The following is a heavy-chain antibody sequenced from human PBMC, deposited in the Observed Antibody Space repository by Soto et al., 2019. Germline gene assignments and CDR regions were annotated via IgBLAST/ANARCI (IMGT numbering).Heavy chain of an antibody. D-gene: IGHD1-26*01. CDR1: GGSVSSGSYY. CDR3: ARGDPYNWFDP. Sequence: SETLSLTCTVSGGSVSSGSYYWSWIRQPPGKGLEWIGYIYYSGSTNYNPSLKSRVTISVDTSKNQFSLKLSSVTAADTAVYYFARGDPYNWFDPWGQGTLVTVSS. J-gene: IGHJ5*02. CDR2: IYYSGST. V-gene: IGHV4-61*01.